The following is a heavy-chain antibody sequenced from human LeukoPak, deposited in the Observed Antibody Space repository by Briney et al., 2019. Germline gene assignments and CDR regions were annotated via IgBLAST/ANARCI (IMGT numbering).Heavy chain of an antibody. CDR3: ARDRSVAVAGTAFDY. J-gene: IGHJ4*02. CDR2: ISAYNGNT. D-gene: IGHD6-19*01. CDR1: GYTFTSYG. V-gene: IGHV1-18*01. Sequence: ASVKVSCKASGYTFTSYGISWVRQAPGQGLEWMGWISAYNGNTNYAQKLQGRVTMTTDTSTSTAYMELRSLRSDDTAVYYCARDRSVAVAGTAFDYWGRGTLVTVSS.